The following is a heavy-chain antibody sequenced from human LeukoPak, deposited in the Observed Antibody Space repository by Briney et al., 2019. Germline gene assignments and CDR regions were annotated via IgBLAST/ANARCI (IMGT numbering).Heavy chain of an antibody. J-gene: IGHJ6*02. CDR3: ASRSSALNSHYYYYGMDV. CDR2: ISAYNGNT. CDR1: GYTFTSYG. V-gene: IGHV1-18*01. D-gene: IGHD6-13*01. Sequence: ASVKVSCKASGYTFTSYGISWVRQAPGQGLEWMGWISAYNGNTNHAQKLQGRVTMTTDTSTSTAYMELRSLRSDDTAVYYCASRSSALNSHYYYYGMDVWGQGTTVTVSS.